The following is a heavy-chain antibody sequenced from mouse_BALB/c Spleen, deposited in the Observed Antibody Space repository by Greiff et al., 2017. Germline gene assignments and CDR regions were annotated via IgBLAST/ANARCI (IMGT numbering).Heavy chain of an antibody. CDR3: ARDWGSYWYFDV. V-gene: IGHV2-9*02. CDR2: IWAGGST. J-gene: IGHJ1*01. CDR1: GFSLTSYG. Sequence: VMLVESGPGLVAPSQSLSITCTVSGFSLTSYGVHWVRQPPGKGLEWLGVIWAGGSTNYNSALMSRLSISKDNSKSQVFLKMNSLQTDDTAMYYCARDWGSYWYFDVWGAGTTVTVSS.